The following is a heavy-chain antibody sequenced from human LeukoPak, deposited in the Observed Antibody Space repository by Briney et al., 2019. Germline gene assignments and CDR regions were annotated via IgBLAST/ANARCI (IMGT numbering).Heavy chain of an antibody. CDR3: ARDLGYCSGGSCFLAEYFQH. D-gene: IGHD2-15*01. CDR2: IYHSGST. Sequence: SETLSLTCTVSGGSISSGGYYWSWIRQPPGKGLEWIGYIYHSGSTYYNPSLKSRVTISVDRSKNQFSLKLSSVTAADTAVYYCARDLGYCSGGSCFLAEYFQHWGQGTLVTVSS. CDR1: GGSISSGGYY. J-gene: IGHJ1*01. V-gene: IGHV4-30-2*01.